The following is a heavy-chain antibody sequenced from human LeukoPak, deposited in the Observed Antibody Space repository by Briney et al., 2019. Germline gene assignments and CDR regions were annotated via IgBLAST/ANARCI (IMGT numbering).Heavy chain of an antibody. Sequence: ASVKVSCKASGYTFSSYAMNWVRQAPGQGLEWMGWINTNTGNPTYAQGFTGRFVFSLDTSVSTAYLRISSLKAEDTAIYYCARDGPAAYAWGQGTLVTVSS. CDR1: GYTFSSYA. J-gene: IGHJ4*02. CDR3: ARDGPAAYA. CDR2: INTNTGNP. D-gene: IGHD3-16*01. V-gene: IGHV7-4-1*02.